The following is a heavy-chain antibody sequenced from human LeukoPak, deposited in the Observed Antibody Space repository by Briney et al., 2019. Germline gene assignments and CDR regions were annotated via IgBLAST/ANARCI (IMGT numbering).Heavy chain of an antibody. D-gene: IGHD1-1*01. CDR2: INPSSGGT. J-gene: IGHJ4*02. V-gene: IGHV1-2*06. Sequence: ASVMLSCKASGYTFTGSYIHWVRQAPGQGLEWVGRINPSSGGTSFAQKFQGSVTMTRDTSISAAYLKLSRLRSDDTAVYYCARGLENFDYWGQGTLVTVSS. CDR1: GYTFTGSY. CDR3: ARGLENFDY.